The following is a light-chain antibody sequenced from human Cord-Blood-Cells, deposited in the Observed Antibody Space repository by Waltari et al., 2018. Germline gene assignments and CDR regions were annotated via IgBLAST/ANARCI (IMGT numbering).Light chain of an antibody. V-gene: IGKV1-39*01. CDR3: QQSYSTPLT. CDR2: AAS. Sequence: SLSASVGDRVTITCRASQSISSYLNWYQQKPGKAPKLLIYAASSLQSGVPSRFSGSGSGTDFTLTISSLQPEDFATYYCQQSYSTPLTFGGGTKVEIK. J-gene: IGKJ4*01. CDR1: QSISSY.